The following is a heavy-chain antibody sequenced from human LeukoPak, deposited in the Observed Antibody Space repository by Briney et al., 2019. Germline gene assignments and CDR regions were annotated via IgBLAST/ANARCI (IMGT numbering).Heavy chain of an antibody. CDR2: IGRSGANS. J-gene: IGHJ4*02. Sequence: GGSLRLSCTVSGFTLSSYEMSWIRQAPGKGLEWVSAIGRSGANSYYATSVKGRFSVSRDNTKNTFHLQMNSLRAEDTAIYYCAKLQTAVVPAATLGFDSWGQGTLVTVSS. CDR1: GFTLSSYE. CDR3: AKLQTAVVPAATLGFDS. D-gene: IGHD2-2*01. V-gene: IGHV3-23*01.